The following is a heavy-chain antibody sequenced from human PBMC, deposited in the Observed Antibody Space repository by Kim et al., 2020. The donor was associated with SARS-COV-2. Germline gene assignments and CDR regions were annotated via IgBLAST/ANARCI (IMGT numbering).Heavy chain of an antibody. CDR1: GGSFSGYY. CDR2: INHSGST. J-gene: IGHJ4*02. Sequence: SETLSLTCAVYGGSFSGYYWSWIRQPPGKGLEWIGEINHSGSTNYNPSLKSRVTISVDTSKNQFSLKLSSVTAADTAVYYCARWQWELLFAFDYWGQVTLVTVSS. V-gene: IGHV4-34*01. D-gene: IGHD1-26*01. CDR3: ARWQWELLFAFDY.